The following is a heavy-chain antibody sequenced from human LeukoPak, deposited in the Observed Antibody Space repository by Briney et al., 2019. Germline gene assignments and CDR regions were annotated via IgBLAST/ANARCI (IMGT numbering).Heavy chain of an antibody. CDR3: ARVVGAWIQLWLDAFDI. D-gene: IGHD5-18*01. Sequence: SETLSLTCTVSGGSISSSSYYWGWIRQPPGKGLEWIGSIYYSGSTYYNPSLKSRVTISVDASKNQFSLKLSSVTAADTAVYYCARVVGAWIQLWLDAFDIWGQGTMVTVSS. J-gene: IGHJ3*02. V-gene: IGHV4-39*07. CDR2: IYYSGST. CDR1: GGSISSSSYY.